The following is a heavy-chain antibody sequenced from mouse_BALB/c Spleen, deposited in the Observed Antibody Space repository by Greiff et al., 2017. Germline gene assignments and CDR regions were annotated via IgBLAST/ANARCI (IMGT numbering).Heavy chain of an antibody. CDR2: ISSGGST. CDR1: GFSFSSYD. CDR3: AREHYYAMDY. V-gene: IGHV5-6-5*01. J-gene: IGHJ4*01. Sequence: EVMLVESGGGLVKPGGSLKLSCAASGFSFSSYDMSWVRQTPEKRLEWVASISSGGSTYYPDSVKGRFTISRDNARNILYLQMSSLRSEDTAMYYCAREHYYAMDYWGQGTSVTVSS.